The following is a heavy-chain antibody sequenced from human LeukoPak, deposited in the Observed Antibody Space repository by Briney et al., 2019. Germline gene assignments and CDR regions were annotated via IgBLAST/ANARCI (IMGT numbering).Heavy chain of an antibody. CDR1: GFTFRSYA. CDR2: ISGSGGST. Sequence: GGSLRLSCAASGFTFRSYAMSWVRQAPGKGLEWVSGISGSGGSTYHADSVKGRFTISRDNSKNTLYLQMNSLRAEDTAVYYCAIAGGYDKDYWGRGTLVTVSS. V-gene: IGHV3-23*01. D-gene: IGHD6-13*01. CDR3: AIAGGYDKDY. J-gene: IGHJ4*02.